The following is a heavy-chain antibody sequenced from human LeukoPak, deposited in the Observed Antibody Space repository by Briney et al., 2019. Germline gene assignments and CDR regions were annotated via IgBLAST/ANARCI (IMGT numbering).Heavy chain of an antibody. J-gene: IGHJ6*03. Sequence: PGGSLRLSCAASGFTFSSYSMNWVRQAPGKGLEWVSSISSSSSYIYYADSVKGRFTISRDNAKNSLYLQMNSLRAEDTAVYYCARVQDDSYDFWSGYSNYYYYYMDVWGKGTTVTVSS. CDR2: ISSSSSYI. D-gene: IGHD3-3*01. V-gene: IGHV3-21*01. CDR3: ARVQDDSYDFWSGYSNYYYYYMDV. CDR1: GFTFSSYS.